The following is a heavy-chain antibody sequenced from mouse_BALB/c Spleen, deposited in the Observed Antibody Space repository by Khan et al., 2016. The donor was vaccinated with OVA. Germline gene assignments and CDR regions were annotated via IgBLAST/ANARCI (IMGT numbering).Heavy chain of an antibody. CDR2: IWGGGST. CDR1: GFSLTDYG. CDR3: ARGVWSYYYALDY. Sequence: VQLVESGPGLVAPSQSLSITCTVSGFSLTDYGVSWIRQPPGKGLEWLGVIWGGGSTYYNSALKSRLSISKDNSKSQVFLQMSSLQTDDTSMYYCARGVWSYYYALDYWGQGTSVTVSS. V-gene: IGHV2-6-5*01. J-gene: IGHJ4*01.